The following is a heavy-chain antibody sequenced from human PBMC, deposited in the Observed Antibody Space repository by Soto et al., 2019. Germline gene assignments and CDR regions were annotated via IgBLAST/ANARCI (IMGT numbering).Heavy chain of an antibody. CDR3: ARGPDLDYCSRTSCLYYFDY. CDR1: GFTFSRYV. Sequence: EVQLLESGGGLVQPGGSLRLSCVASGFTFSRYVMSWVRQAPGKGLEWVSTINSNGDSTYYADSVKGRFTISRDNSKTSLYLQMNSLRAEDTAVYYCARGPDLDYCSRTSCLYYFDYWGQGALVTVSS. CDR2: INSNGDST. D-gene: IGHD2-2*01. V-gene: IGHV3-23*01. J-gene: IGHJ4*02.